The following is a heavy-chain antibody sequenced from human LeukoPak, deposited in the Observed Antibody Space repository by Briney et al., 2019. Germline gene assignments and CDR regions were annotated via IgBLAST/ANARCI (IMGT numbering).Heavy chain of an antibody. J-gene: IGHJ5*02. CDR2: INPNSGGT. V-gene: IGHV1-2*02. D-gene: IGHD6-19*01. CDR3: ASSSSGWYGGDWFDP. CDR1: GYTFTCYY. Sequence: ASVKVSCKASGYTFTCYYMHWVRQAPGQGLEWMGWINPNSGGTNYAQKFQGRVTMTRDTSISTAYMELSRLRSDDTAVYYCASSSSGWYGGDWFDPWGQGTLVTVSS.